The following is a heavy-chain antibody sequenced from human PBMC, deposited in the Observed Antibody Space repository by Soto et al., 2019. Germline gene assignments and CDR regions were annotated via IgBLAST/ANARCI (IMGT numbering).Heavy chain of an antibody. Sequence: EVQLVESGGGLVQPGGSLRLSCAASGFTFSRYWMSWVRQAPGKGLEWVANIQQDGSEKYYVDSVKGRFTISRDNATNSRYLQMNSLRAEDTAVSYCSRDPYGDYETTCDYWGQGTLVTVSS. V-gene: IGHV3-7*01. CDR3: SRDPYGDYETTCDY. CDR2: IQQDGSEK. J-gene: IGHJ4*02. CDR1: GFTFSRYW. D-gene: IGHD4-17*01.